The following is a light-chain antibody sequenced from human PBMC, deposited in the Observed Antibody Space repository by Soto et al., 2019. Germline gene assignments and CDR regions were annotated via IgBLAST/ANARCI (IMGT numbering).Light chain of an antibody. CDR1: QNIDMY. CDR2: GIS. Sequence: DIQLAQYPSSLSASVGAGVTITCRASQNIDMYFSCLQQKPGKAPKLLIYGISRLQSGVPSRFSGGGSGTDFTLTITNLPPEDSATYYCHHAYMTPPGFGQGTRL. J-gene: IGKJ5*01. V-gene: IGKV1-39*01. CDR3: HHAYMTPPG.